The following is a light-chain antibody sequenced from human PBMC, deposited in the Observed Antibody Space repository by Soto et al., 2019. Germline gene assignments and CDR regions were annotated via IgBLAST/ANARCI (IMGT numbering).Light chain of an antibody. CDR1: SSNIGSNS. Sequence: QSVLTQPPSASGTPGHRVTISCSGGSSNIGSNSANWYQQLPGTAPKLLIYSNNQRPAGVPDRFSGSKSGTSASLAISGLQSEDEADYYCAAWDDSLNGWVFGGGTKVTVL. CDR3: AAWDDSLNGWV. CDR2: SNN. V-gene: IGLV1-44*01. J-gene: IGLJ3*02.